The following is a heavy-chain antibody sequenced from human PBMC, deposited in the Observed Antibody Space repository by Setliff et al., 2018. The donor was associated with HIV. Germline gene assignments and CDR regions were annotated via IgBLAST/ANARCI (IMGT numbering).Heavy chain of an antibody. J-gene: IGHJ6*03. CDR2: IYYSGST. CDR3: ARGADYYYYYMGV. Sequence: SETLSLTCTVSGGSISSYYWSWIRQPPGKGLEWIGYIYYSGSTNYNPSLKSRVTISVDTSKNQFSLKLSSVTAADTAVYYCARGADYYYYYMGVWGKGTTVTVSS. CDR1: GGSISSYY. V-gene: IGHV4-59*01.